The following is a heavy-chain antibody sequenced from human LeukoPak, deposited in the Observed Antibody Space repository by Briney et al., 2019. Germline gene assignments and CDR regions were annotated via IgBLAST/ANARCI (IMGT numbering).Heavy chain of an antibody. Sequence: GGSLRLSCAASGFTFSSYAMSWVRQAPGKGLEWVSAISGSGGSTYYADSVKGRFTISRDNSKNTLYLQMNSLRAEDTAVYYCAKAGGSIVVVPAAINYWGQGTLVTVSS. J-gene: IGHJ4*02. CDR2: ISGSGGST. CDR1: GFTFSSYA. V-gene: IGHV3-23*01. D-gene: IGHD2-2*02. CDR3: AKAGGSIVVVPAAINY.